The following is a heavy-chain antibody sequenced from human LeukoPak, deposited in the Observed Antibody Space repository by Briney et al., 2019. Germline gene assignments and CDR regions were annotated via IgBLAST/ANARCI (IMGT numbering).Heavy chain of an antibody. V-gene: IGHV3-7*01. D-gene: IGHD7-27*01. J-gene: IGHJ6*03. CDR2: IKQDGSEK. Sequence: EPGGSLRLSCAASGFTFSSYWMSWVRQAPGKGLEWVANIKQDGSEKYYVDSVKGRFTISRDNAKNSLYLQMNSLRAEDTAVYYCARCFSTTWGNIHYCYYYMDVWGKGTTVTVSS. CDR1: GFTFSSYW. CDR3: ARCFSTTWGNIHYCYYYMDV.